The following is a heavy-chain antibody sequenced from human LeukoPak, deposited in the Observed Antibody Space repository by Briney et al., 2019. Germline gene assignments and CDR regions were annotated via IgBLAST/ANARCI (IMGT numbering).Heavy chain of an antibody. CDR2: ISSDGSRT. J-gene: IGHJ4*02. D-gene: IGHD2-21*02. V-gene: IGHV3-74*03. CDR1: GFTFSTYW. CDR3: AGSPNCGGDCS. Sequence: PGGSLRLSCAVSGFTFSTYWMHWVRQAPGKGLVWVSRISSDGSRTTYTDSVKGRFTISRDNGNNTLYLEMNSLTAEDTAVYYCAGSPNCGGDCSWGQGTLVTVSS.